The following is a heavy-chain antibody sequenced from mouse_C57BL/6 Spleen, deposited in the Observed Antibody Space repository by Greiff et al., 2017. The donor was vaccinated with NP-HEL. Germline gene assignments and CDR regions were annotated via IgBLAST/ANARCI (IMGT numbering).Heavy chain of an antibody. Sequence: EVQLVESGGGLVKPGGSLKLSCAASGFTFSDYGMHWVRQAPEKGLEWVAYISSGRSTIYYADTVKGRFTISSANATHTLFLQRTSRRSEDTAMYYCARSLYYGSSHYFDYWGQGTTRTVSS. CDR3: ARSLYYGSSHYFDY. CDR1: GFTFSDYG. D-gene: IGHD1-1*01. V-gene: IGHV5-17*01. J-gene: IGHJ2*01. CDR2: ISSGRSTI.